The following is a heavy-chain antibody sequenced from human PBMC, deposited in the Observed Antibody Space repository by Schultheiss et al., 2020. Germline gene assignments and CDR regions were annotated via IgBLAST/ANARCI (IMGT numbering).Heavy chain of an antibody. CDR1: GFTFSSYA. CDR2: ISYDGSNK. V-gene: IGHV3-30-3*01. Sequence: GGSLRLSCAASGFTFSSYAMHWVRQAPGKGLEWVAVISYDGSNKYYADSVKGRFIISRDNAKNSLSLQMNMLRAEDTAVYYCASGGIAAAGTTPDFWGQGTLVTVSS. J-gene: IGHJ4*02. D-gene: IGHD6-13*01. CDR3: ASGGIAAAGTTPDF.